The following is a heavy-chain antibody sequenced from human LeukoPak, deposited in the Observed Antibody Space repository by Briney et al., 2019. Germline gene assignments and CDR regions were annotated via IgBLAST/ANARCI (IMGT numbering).Heavy chain of an antibody. CDR3: ANRGALGSGTYLFGF. V-gene: IGHV3-23*01. CDR2: ISGNGFNT. D-gene: IGHD3-3*01. Sequence: PGGSLRLSCAASGFTFSTYAVTWVRQAPGKGLEWVSTISGNGFNTYYVGSVKGRFTISRDKSKNTVYLQMNSLRVEDTAVYFCANRGALGSGTYLFGFWGQGTLVTVSS. CDR1: GFTFSTYA. J-gene: IGHJ4*02.